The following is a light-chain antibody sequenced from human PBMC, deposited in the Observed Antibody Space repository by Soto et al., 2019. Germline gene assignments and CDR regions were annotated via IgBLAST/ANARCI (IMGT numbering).Light chain of an antibody. J-gene: IGLJ2*01. V-gene: IGLV1-44*01. CDR1: SFNIGSNA. CDR2: SNN. Sequence: QSVLTQPPSASGTPGQRVTSSCSGSSFNIGSNAVNWYQQLPGTAPKLLIYSNNQRPSGVPDRFSGSKSGTSASLAISGLQSEDEADYYCAAWDDSLNGVVFGGGTKLTVL. CDR3: AAWDDSLNGVV.